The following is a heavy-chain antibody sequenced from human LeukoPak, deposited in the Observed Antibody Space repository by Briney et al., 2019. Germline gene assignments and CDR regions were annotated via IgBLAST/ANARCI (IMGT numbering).Heavy chain of an antibody. Sequence: ASVKVSCKASGYTFTSYDINWVRQATGQGLEWMGWMNPNSGNTGYAQKFQGRVTMTRNTSMSTAYMELSSLRSEDTAVYYCARGRYYYDSSGYTPSDDYWGQGTLVTVSS. J-gene: IGHJ4*02. CDR2: MNPNSGNT. CDR3: ARGRYYYDSSGYTPSDDY. D-gene: IGHD3-22*01. V-gene: IGHV1-8*01. CDR1: GYTFTSYD.